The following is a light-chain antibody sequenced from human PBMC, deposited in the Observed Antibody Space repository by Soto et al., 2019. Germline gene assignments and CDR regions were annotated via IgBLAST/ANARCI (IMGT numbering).Light chain of an antibody. CDR3: QQYDNLPWT. J-gene: IGKJ1*01. CDR1: QDISNY. CDR2: DAS. V-gene: IGKV1-33*01. Sequence: DIQMTQSPSSLSASVGDRVTITCQASQDISNYLNWYQQKPGKARKLLIYDASNLETGVPSRFSGSGSGTDFTFTISSLQPEDIATYYCQQYDNLPWTFGQGTKVEIK.